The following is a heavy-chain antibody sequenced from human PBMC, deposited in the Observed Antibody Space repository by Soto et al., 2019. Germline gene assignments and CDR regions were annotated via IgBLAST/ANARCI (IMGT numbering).Heavy chain of an antibody. V-gene: IGHV4-59*08. CDR2: IYYSGST. J-gene: IGHJ6*03. CDR3: ARTRVGYGDFKYYYYMDV. D-gene: IGHD4-17*01. CDR1: GGSISSYY. Sequence: SETLSLTCTVSGGSISSYYWSWIRQPPGKGLEWIGYIYYSGSTNYNPSLKSRVTISVDTSKNQFSLKLSSVTAADTAVYYCARTRVGYGDFKYYYYMDVWGKGTTVTVSS.